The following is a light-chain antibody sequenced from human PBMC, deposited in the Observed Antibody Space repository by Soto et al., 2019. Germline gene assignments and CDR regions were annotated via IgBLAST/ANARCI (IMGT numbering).Light chain of an antibody. J-gene: IGLJ1*01. CDR2: GNN. Sequence: SVLTQPPSASETPGQRVTISCSGSSSNIGSNTVNWYQQFPETAPKLLIFGNNQRPSGVPDRFSGSKSGTSASLAISGLQSEDEADYYCAAWDDSLNGYVFGTGTKLTVL. CDR1: SSNIGSNT. CDR3: AAWDDSLNGYV. V-gene: IGLV1-44*01.